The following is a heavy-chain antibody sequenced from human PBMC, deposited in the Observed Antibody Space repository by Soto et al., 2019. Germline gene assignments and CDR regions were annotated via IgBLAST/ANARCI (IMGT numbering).Heavy chain of an antibody. CDR3: ARDLRFRGFYGIDV. Sequence: QVQLQESGPGLVKPSQTLSLTCTISGGSISSGGYYWSWIREHPGKGLEWIGYIYYSGSTYYNPSLKSRVTISVDPSKNQSSLKLSSVTAADTAVYYCARDLRFRGFYGIDVWGQGTTVTVSS. D-gene: IGHD3-10*01. CDR1: GGSISSGGYY. CDR2: IYYSGST. V-gene: IGHV4-31*03. J-gene: IGHJ6*02.